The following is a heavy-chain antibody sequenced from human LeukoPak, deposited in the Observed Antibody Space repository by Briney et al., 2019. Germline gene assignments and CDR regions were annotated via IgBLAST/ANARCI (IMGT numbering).Heavy chain of an antibody. Sequence: GGSLRLSCAASGFTFSSYAMSWVRQAPGKGLEWVSAISGSGGSTYYADSVKGRFTISRDNSKNTLYLQMNSLRAEDTAVYYCAKQGYYDSSGSDDYWGQGTLVTVSS. V-gene: IGHV3-23*01. CDR1: GFTFSSYA. CDR3: AKQGYYDSSGSDDY. CDR2: ISGSGGST. J-gene: IGHJ4*02. D-gene: IGHD3-22*01.